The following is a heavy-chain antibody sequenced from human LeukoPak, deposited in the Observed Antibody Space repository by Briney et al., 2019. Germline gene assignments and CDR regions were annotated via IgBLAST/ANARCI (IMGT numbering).Heavy chain of an antibody. V-gene: IGHV4-59*01. CDR2: IYYSGST. CDR3: ARAGYCSGGSCYSRVAYYYGMDV. D-gene: IGHD2-15*01. CDR1: GASISSYY. J-gene: IGHJ6*02. Sequence: SETLPLTCTVPGASISSYYWSWIRQPPGKGLEWLGYIYYSGSTNYNPSLKSRVPISVDTSKNQFSLKLSSVTAADTAVYYCARAGYCSGGSCYSRVAYYYGMDVWGQGTTVTVSS.